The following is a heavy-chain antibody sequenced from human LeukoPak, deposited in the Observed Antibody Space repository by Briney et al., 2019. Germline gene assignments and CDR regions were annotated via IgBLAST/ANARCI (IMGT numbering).Heavy chain of an antibody. Sequence: SVKVSCKASGGTFSSYAISWVRQAPGQGLEWMGGIIPIFGTANYAQKFQGRVTITADESTSTAYMELSSLRSEDTAVYYFLRFLEWVFYYYYMDVWGKGTTVTVSS. D-gene: IGHD3-3*01. CDR2: IIPIFGTA. V-gene: IGHV1-69*01. CDR1: GGTFSSYA. CDR3: LRFLEWVFYYYYMDV. J-gene: IGHJ6*03.